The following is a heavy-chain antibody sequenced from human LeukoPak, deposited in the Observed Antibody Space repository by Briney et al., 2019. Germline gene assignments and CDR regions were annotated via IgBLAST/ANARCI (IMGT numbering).Heavy chain of an antibody. CDR2: IYPGDSDT. J-gene: IGHJ5*02. V-gene: IGHV5-51*01. CDR3: ARAQCSSTSCSDFDP. D-gene: IGHD2-2*01. Sequence: GESLKISCKGSGYSFTSYWIGWVRQMPGKGLEWMGIIYPGDSDTRYSPSFQGQVTISADKSISTAYLQWSSLKASDTAMYYCARAQCSSTSCSDFDPWGQGTLVTVFS. CDR1: GYSFTSYW.